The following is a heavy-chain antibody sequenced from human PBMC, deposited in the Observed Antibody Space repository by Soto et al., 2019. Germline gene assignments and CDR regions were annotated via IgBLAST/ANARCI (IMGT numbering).Heavy chain of an antibody. CDR1: GGSIIISNYY. CDR3: AKARCTSSTCYVPDS. CDR2: IYYSGST. D-gene: IGHD2-8*01. J-gene: IGHJ5*01. V-gene: IGHV4-39*07. Sequence: PSETLSLTCTVSGGSIIISNYYWGWIRQPPGKGLEWIGSIYYSGSTYYNPSLKSRVTISVDTSKSTLYLQMNSLRAEDTAIYYCAKARCTSSTCYVPDSWGQGTLVTVSS.